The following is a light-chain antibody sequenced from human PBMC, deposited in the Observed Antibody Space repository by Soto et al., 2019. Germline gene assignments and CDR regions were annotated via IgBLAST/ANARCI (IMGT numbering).Light chain of an antibody. CDR1: QSVSSTY. J-gene: IGKJ3*01. CDR2: GAS. Sequence: EIVLTQSPGTLSLSPGERATLSCRASQSVSSTYLAWYQQKPGQAPRLLIYGASSRASGIPDRFSGSGSGTDFTLTISRLDPEDFGVYYCQQYGRSSLTFGPGTKVDIK. V-gene: IGKV3-20*01. CDR3: QQYGRSSLT.